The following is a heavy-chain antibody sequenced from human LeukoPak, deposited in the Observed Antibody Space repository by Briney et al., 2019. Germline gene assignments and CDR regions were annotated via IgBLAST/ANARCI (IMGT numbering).Heavy chain of an antibody. Sequence: PSQTLSLTCTVSGGSISSYYWSWIRQPPGKGLEWIGRIYTSGSTNYNPSLKSRVTISVDTSKNQFSLRLSSVTAADTAVYYCARDDASHFDYWGQGTLVTVSS. D-gene: IGHD6-6*01. V-gene: IGHV4-4*08. CDR1: GGSISSYY. CDR2: IYTSGST. CDR3: ARDDASHFDY. J-gene: IGHJ4*02.